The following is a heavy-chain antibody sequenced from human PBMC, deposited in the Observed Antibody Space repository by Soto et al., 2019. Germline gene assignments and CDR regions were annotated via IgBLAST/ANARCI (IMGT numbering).Heavy chain of an antibody. CDR2: ISNDGSNK. CDR3: AKDRRDYYGGWFDP. J-gene: IGHJ5*02. Sequence: GGSLRLSCAASGFSFSSYGMHWVRQAPGKGLEWVAVISNDGSNKNYADSVKGRFTISRDNSKNTLHLQMNSLRAEDTAVYYCAKDRRDYYGGWFDPWGQGTLVTVSS. D-gene: IGHD1-26*01. V-gene: IGHV3-30*18. CDR1: GFSFSSYG.